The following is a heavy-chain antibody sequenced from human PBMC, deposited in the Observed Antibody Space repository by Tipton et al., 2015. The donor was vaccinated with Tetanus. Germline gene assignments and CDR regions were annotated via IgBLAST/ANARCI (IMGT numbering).Heavy chain of an antibody. D-gene: IGHD3-10*01. J-gene: IGHJ4*02. CDR2: IYHSRSI. Sequence: TLSLTCDVSGYLISSGYYWGWIRQPPGKGLEWIGSIYHSRSIYYSPSLESRVTISVDTPKKQFSLRLNSVTAADTAVYYCARDWDYYGSGSYWRYWGQGLLVTVSS. CDR3: ARDWDYYGSGSYWRY. CDR1: GYLISSGYY. V-gene: IGHV4-38-2*02.